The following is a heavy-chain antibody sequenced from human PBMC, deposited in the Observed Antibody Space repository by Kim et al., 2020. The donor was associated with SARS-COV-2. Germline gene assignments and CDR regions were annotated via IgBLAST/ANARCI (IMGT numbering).Heavy chain of an antibody. CDR2: IYYSGST. CDR1: GGSISSGGYY. V-gene: IGHV4-31*03. D-gene: IGHD3-22*01. CDR3: ARDAGAEGESSGVDY. J-gene: IGHJ4*02. Sequence: SETLSLTCTVSGGSISSGGYYWSWIRQHPGKGLEWIGYIYYSGSTYYNPSLKSRVTISVDTSKNQFSLKLSSVTAADTAVYYCARDAGAEGESSGVDYWGQGTLVTVSS.